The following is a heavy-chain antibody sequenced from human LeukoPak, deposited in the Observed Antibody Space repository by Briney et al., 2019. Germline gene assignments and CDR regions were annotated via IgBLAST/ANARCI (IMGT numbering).Heavy chain of an antibody. CDR3: ARDPRIAAAGTLGEYYFDY. D-gene: IGHD6-13*01. Sequence: PGGSLRLSCAASGFTFSSYSMNWVRQAPGKGLEWVSSISSSSSYIYYADSVKGRFTISRDNAKNSLYLQMNSLRAEDTAVYYCARDPRIAAAGTLGEYYFDYWGQGTLVTVSS. CDR2: ISSSSSYI. J-gene: IGHJ4*02. V-gene: IGHV3-21*01. CDR1: GFTFSSYS.